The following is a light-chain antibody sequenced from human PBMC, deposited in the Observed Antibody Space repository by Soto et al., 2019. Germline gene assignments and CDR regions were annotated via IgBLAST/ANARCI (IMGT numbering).Light chain of an antibody. CDR1: QSVSSN. V-gene: IGKV3-15*01. Sequence: EIVMTQTPATLSVSPGERATLSCRASQSVSSNLAWYRQKPGQAPRLIIYGASTRATGIPARFSGSGSGTEFTLAISGLQSEDFAVCYSQHNNNWPRTFGQGTKVEIK. CDR3: QHNNNWPRT. CDR2: GAS. J-gene: IGKJ1*01.